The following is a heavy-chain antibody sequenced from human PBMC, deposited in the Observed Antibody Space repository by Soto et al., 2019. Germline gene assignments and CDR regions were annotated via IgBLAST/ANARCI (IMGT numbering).Heavy chain of an antibody. CDR2: IYYSGST. Sequence: SETLSLTCTVSGGSISSGGYYWSWIRQHPGKGLEWIGYIYYSGSTYYNPSLKSRVTISVDTSKNQFSLKLSSVTAADTAVYYCARSGPPYYYDSSGYREGWFDPWGQGTLVTVSS. CDR3: ARSGPPYYYDSSGYREGWFDP. D-gene: IGHD3-22*01. J-gene: IGHJ5*02. V-gene: IGHV4-31*03. CDR1: GGSISSGGYY.